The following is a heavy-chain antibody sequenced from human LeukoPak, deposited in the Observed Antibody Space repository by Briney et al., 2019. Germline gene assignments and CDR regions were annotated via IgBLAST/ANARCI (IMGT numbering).Heavy chain of an antibody. CDR2: ISGSGYST. D-gene: IGHD5-12*01. V-gene: IGHV3-23*01. CDR1: GFTFSSYA. Sequence: GGSLRLSCAASGFTFSSYAMSWVRQAPGKGLEWVSAISGSGYSTYYADSVKGRFTISRDNCKNTLYLQMKSLIAEDTAVYYCAKEAGYSGYDYPDYWGQGTLVTVSS. J-gene: IGHJ4*02. CDR3: AKEAGYSGYDYPDY.